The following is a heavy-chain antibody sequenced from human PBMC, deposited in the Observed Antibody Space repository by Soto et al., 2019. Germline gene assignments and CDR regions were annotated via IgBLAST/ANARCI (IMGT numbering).Heavy chain of an antibody. J-gene: IGHJ6*02. D-gene: IGHD5-12*01. CDR1: GGTFSSYA. CDR3: ARDDYSRVGMDV. CDR2: IIPSFGTA. Sequence: QVQLVQSGAEVKKPGSSVQVSCKASGGTFSSYAISWVRQAPGQGLEWMGGIIPSFGTANYAKKCQGRVTITADESTSTAYMELSSLRSEDTAVYYCARDDYSRVGMDVWGQGTTVTVSS. V-gene: IGHV1-69*01.